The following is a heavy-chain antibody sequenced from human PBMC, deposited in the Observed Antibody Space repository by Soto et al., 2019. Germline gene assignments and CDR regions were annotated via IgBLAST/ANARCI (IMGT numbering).Heavy chain of an antibody. CDR3: AKVHLSGYPSPAD. CDR2: IIPIFGTA. J-gene: IGHJ4*02. V-gene: IGHV1-69*13. D-gene: IGHD3-22*01. Sequence: SVKVSCKASGGTFSSYSISWVRQAPGQGLEWMGGIIPIFGTANYAQKFQGRVTITADESTSTAYMELSSLRSEDTAVYYCAKVHLSGYPSPADWCQRPLVSVFS. CDR1: GGTFSSYS.